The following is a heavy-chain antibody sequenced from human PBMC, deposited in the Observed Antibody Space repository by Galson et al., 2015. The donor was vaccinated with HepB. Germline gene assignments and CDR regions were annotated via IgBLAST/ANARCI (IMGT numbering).Heavy chain of an antibody. CDR1: GFTFSSYA. CDR3: AEARWDGSGAS. D-gene: IGHD3-10*01. J-gene: IGHJ4*02. CDR2: ISVSGGGT. V-gene: IGHV3-23*01. Sequence: SLRLSCAASGFTFSSYAMSWVRQAPGKGLEWVSGISVSGGGTYYADSVKGRFTISRDNSKNTLYLQMNSLRAEDTAVYYCAEARWDGSGASWGQGTLVTVSS.